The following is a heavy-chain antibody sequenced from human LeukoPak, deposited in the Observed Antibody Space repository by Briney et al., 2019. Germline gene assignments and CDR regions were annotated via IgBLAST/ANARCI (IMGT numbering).Heavy chain of an antibody. CDR3: ARDHDYSKNFGY. CDR2: INIDNGNT. D-gene: IGHD4-11*01. CDR1: GYTFINYA. Sequence: AASVKVSCKASGYTFINYAMHWVRQAPGQRLEWMGRINIDNGNTKYSQKFQGRVTITRDTSASTAYMELSSLRSEDTAVYYCARDHDYSKNFGYWGQGTLVTVSS. J-gene: IGHJ4*02. V-gene: IGHV1-3*04.